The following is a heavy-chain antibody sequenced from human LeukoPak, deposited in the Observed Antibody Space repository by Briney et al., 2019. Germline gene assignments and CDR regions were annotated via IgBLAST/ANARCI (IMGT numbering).Heavy chain of an antibody. CDR1: GFSFSDYY. D-gene: IGHD2-15*01. J-gene: IGHJ6*03. CDR3: VRGGQCSGGSCYADYFYYYMDV. Sequence: GGSLRLSCAASGFSFSDYYINWIRQAPGKGLEWVSYISYGGGTKHYADSVKGRFTVSRDNAKSSVILQMNSLRDEDTAVYYCVRGGQCSGGSCYADYFYYYMDVWGKGTTVTVSS. CDR2: ISYGGGTK. V-gene: IGHV3-11*04.